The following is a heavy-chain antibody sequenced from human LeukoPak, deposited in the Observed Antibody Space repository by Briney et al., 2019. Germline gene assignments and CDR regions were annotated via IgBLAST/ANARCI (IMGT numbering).Heavy chain of an antibody. CDR3: ARVRFIAAEVGPFDY. Sequence: PGGSLRLSCVASGFTFSRYYMHWVRQAPGEGLVWVSRINADGSSTNYADSVKGRFTISRDNSKNTLYLQMNSLRAEDTAVYYCARVRFIAAEVGPFDYWGQGTLVTVSS. CDR1: GFTFSRYY. J-gene: IGHJ4*02. CDR2: INADGSST. V-gene: IGHV3-74*01. D-gene: IGHD6-13*01.